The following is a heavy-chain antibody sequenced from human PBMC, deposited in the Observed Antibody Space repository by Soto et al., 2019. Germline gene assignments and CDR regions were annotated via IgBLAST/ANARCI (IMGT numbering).Heavy chain of an antibody. CDR3: ASDFSYCGGDCYTPAGY. CDR2: IWYDGSNK. D-gene: IGHD2-21*02. V-gene: IGHV3-33*01. J-gene: IGHJ4*02. CDR1: GFTFSSYG. Sequence: QVQLVESGGGVVQPGRSLRLSCAASGFTFSSYGMHWVRQAPGKGLEWVAVIWYDGSNKYYADSVKGRFTISRGNSKNTLYLQMNSLRAEDTAVYYCASDFSYCGGDCYTPAGYWGQGTLVTVSS.